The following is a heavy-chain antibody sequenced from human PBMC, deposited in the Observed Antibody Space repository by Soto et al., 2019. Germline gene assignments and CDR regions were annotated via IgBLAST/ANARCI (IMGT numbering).Heavy chain of an antibody. CDR3: ASLSWGSDAFDI. CDR1: GFTVSSNY. V-gene: IGHV3-53*01. J-gene: IGHJ3*02. D-gene: IGHD3-16*01. CDR2: IYSGGST. Sequence: GGSLRLSCAASGFTVSSNYMSWVRQAPGKGLEWVSVIYSGGSTYYADSVKDRFTISRDNSKNTLYLQMNSLRAEDTAVYYCASLSWGSDAFDIWGQGTMVTVSS.